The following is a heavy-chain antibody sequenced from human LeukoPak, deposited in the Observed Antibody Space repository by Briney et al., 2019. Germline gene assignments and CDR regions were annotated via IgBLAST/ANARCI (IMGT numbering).Heavy chain of an antibody. D-gene: IGHD2-2*01. CDR3: ARLGIVVVPAAYDYYYYMDV. Sequence: PSETLSLTCTVSGGSISTYYWSWIRQPAGKGLEWIGRIYTSGSTNYNPSLKSRVTISVDTSKNQFSLKLSSVTAADTAVYYCARLGIVVVPAAYDYYYYMDVWGKGTTVTVSS. CDR1: GGSISTYY. J-gene: IGHJ6*03. V-gene: IGHV4-4*07. CDR2: IYTSGST.